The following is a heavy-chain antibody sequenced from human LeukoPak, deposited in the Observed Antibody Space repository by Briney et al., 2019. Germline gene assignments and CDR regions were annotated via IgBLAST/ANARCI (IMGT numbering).Heavy chain of an antibody. CDR3: ARVGPSRRNWFDP. Sequence: SQTLSLTCTVSGGSISSGSYYWSWIRQPAGKGLEWIGRIYTSGSTNYNPSLKSRVTISVDTSKNQFSLKLSSVTAADTAVYYCARVGPSRRNWFDPWGQGTLVTVSS. J-gene: IGHJ5*02. CDR1: GGSISSGSYY. V-gene: IGHV4-61*02. CDR2: IYTSGST.